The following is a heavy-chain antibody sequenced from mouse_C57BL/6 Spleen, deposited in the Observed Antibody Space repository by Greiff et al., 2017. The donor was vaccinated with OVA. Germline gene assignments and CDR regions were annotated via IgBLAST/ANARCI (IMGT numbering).Heavy chain of an antibody. V-gene: IGHV1-82*01. D-gene: IGHD1-1*01. CDR3: APFITTVVAFDY. CDR1: GYAFSSSW. J-gene: IGHJ2*01. Sequence: LQESGPELVKPGASVKISCKASGYAFSSSWMNWVKQRPGKGLEWIGRIYPGDGDTNYNGKFKGKATLTADKSSSTAYMQLSSLTSEDSAVYFCAPFITTVVAFDYWGQGTTLTVSS. CDR2: IYPGDGDT.